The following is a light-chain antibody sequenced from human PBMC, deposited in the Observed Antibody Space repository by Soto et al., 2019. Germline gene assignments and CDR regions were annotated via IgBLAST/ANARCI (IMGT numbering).Light chain of an antibody. V-gene: IGKV1-5*03. Sequence: DIQMTQSPSTLSASVGDRVTITCRASESISNWLAWHQQKPGKAPRLLIYEASSLESGVPPRFSGSGSGTEFTLTISSLQPDDLATYYCQQYNSYPWAFGQGTKVEVK. CDR3: QQYNSYPWA. J-gene: IGKJ1*01. CDR1: ESISNW. CDR2: EAS.